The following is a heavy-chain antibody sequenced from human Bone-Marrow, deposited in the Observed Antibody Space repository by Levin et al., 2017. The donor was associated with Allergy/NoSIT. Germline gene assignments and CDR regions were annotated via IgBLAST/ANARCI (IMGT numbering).Heavy chain of an antibody. Sequence: GASVKVSCKVSGGTFIDYYLHWVRQAPGQGLEWMGWINSKTGGTNYARKFQGRVTMTRDTSISTAYMDLSRVRSDDTAVYYCARARKGYDILAGYSNSHDAFDVWGQGTMVTVSS. D-gene: IGHD3-9*01. CDR3: ARARKGYDILAGYSNSHDAFDV. V-gene: IGHV1-2*02. CDR2: INSKTGGT. J-gene: IGHJ3*01. CDR1: GGTFIDYY.